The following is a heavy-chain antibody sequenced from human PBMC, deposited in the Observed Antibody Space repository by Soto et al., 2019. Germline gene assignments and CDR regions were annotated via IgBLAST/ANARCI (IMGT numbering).Heavy chain of an antibody. V-gene: IGHV3-23*01. D-gene: IGHD1-1*01. CDR1: GFTFSSYA. CDR2: ISATGTYT. J-gene: IGHJ4*02. Sequence: PGGSLRLSCAASGFTFSSYAMGWVRQPPGKGLEWVSTISATGTYTYYADSVQGRFTVSRDNSQNTVYLQMNSLRAEDTAVYFCAKSRSDSFTTAIDYWGQGTLVTVSS. CDR3: AKSRSDSFTTAIDY.